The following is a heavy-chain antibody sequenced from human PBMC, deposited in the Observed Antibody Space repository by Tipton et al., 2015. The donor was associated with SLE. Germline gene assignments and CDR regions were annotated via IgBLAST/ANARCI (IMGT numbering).Heavy chain of an antibody. Sequence: GSLRLSCAASGFNVRDNYMSWIRQAPGKGLEWVSVSYSDGIRTSYADSVKGRFTISRDNFKNTVSLQMNGLRVEDTAVYYCATRQGSGWYQSFDYWGQGSLVTVSS. CDR1: GFNVRDNY. CDR3: ATRQGSGWYQSFDY. V-gene: IGHV3-66*01. CDR2: SYSDGIRT. J-gene: IGHJ4*02. D-gene: IGHD6-19*01.